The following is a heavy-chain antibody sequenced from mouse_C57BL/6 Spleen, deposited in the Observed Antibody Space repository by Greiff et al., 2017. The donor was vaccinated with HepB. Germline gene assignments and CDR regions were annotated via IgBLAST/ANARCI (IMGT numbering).Heavy chain of an antibody. J-gene: IGHJ3*01. CDR1: GYTFTSYW. Sequence: VQLQQPGAELVRPGSSVKLSCKASGYTFTSYWMDWVKQRPGQGLEWIGNIYPSDSETHYNQKFKDKATLTVDKSSSTAYMQLSSLTSEDSAVYYCGRGYDGSGQGWFAYWGQGTLVTVSA. CDR3: GRGYDGSGQGWFAY. V-gene: IGHV1-61*01. CDR2: IYPSDSET. D-gene: IGHD1-1*01.